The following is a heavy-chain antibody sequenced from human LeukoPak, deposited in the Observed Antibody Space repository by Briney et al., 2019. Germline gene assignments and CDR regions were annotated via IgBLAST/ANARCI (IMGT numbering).Heavy chain of an antibody. V-gene: IGHV5-51*01. Sequence: GASLKISCKGSGSRFTSYWIGWVRQMPGKGLEWMGIIYPGDSDTRYSPSFQGQVTISADKSISTAYLQWSSLKASDTAMYYCARQVDTESDYWGQGTLVTVSS. CDR3: ARQVDTESDY. CDR1: GSRFTSYW. J-gene: IGHJ4*02. D-gene: IGHD5-18*01. CDR2: IYPGDSDT.